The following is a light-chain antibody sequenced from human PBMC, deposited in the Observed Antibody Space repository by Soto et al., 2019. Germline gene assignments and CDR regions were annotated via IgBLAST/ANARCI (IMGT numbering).Light chain of an antibody. CDR1: PSVTNY. J-gene: IGKJ5*01. CDR3: QQRNIWPPVT. V-gene: IGKV3-11*01. CDR2: GAF. Sequence: PGELATLSCCASPSVTNYLAWYQQKPGQAPRLLIYGAFNRATGIPARFSGSGSGADFTLTISSLEPEDFAVYYCQQRNIWPPVTFGQGTRLEIK.